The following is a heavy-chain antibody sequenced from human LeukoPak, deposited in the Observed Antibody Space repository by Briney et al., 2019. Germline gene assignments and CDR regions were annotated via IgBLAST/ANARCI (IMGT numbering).Heavy chain of an antibody. CDR3: ARTYSGYDPRAEDAFDI. Sequence: SETLSLTCAVYGGSFSGYYWSWIRQPPGKGLEWIGEINHSGSTNYNPSLKSRVTISVDTSKNQFSLKLSSVTAADTAVYYCARTYSGYDPRAEDAFDIWGQGTMVTVSS. V-gene: IGHV4-34*01. J-gene: IGHJ3*02. CDR2: INHSGST. D-gene: IGHD5-12*01. CDR1: GGSFSGYY.